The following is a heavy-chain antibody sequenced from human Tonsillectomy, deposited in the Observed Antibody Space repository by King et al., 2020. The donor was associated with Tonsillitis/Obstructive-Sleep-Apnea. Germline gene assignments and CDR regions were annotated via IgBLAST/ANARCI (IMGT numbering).Heavy chain of an antibody. CDR2: ISGSGGST. CDR3: ANGPFGYYDSSGYYPGGAFDI. CDR1: GFTFSSYA. D-gene: IGHD3-22*01. J-gene: IGHJ3*02. V-gene: IGHV3-23*04. Sequence: VQLVESGGGLVQPGGSLRLSCAASGFTFSSYAMSWVRQAPGKXLEWVSVISGSGGSTYYADSVKGRFTIXRDNSKNTLXLQMNSLRAEDTAXYYCANGPFGYYDSSGYYPGGAFDIWGXXXMVTVSS.